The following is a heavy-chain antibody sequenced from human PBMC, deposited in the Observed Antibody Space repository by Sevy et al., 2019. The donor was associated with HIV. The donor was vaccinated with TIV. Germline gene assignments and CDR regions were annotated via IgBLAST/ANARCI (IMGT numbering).Heavy chain of an antibody. V-gene: IGHV4-59*01. CDR3: ARESIAAIGDFDY. CDR2: IYYSGST. J-gene: IGHJ4*02. CDR1: GGSINNYF. Sequence: SETLSLTCTVSGGSINNYFWSWIWQPPGKGLEWIGYIYYSGSTNYNPSLKSRVTISVDTSKTQFSLKLTSVTAADTAVYYCARESIAAIGDFDYWGQGSLVTVSS. D-gene: IGHD6-13*01.